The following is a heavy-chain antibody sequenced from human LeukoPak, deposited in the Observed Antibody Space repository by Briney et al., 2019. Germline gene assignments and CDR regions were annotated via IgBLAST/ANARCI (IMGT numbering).Heavy chain of an antibody. CDR1: GFTFSSYW. CDR2: LNGYGDYT. J-gene: IGHJ6*02. D-gene: IGHD6-19*01. V-gene: IGHV3-74*01. CDR3: VRGSNRWSGMDV. Sequence: GGSLRLSCEVSGFTFSSYWMYWVRQVPGKGLVWVSRLNGYGDYTDYADSVKGRFTVSRDNAKNTLYLQMNSLRAEDTAVYYCVRGSNRWSGMDVWGQGTTVSVSS.